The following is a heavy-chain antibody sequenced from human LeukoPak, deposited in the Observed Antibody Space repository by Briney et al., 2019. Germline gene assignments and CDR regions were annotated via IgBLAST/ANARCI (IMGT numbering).Heavy chain of an antibody. D-gene: IGHD3-22*01. Sequence: SQTLSLTCAISGDSVSSNSAAWNWIRQSPSRGLEWLGRTYYRSKWYNDYAVSVKSRITINPDTSKNQFSLQLNSVTPEDTAVYYCARDLEYYDSSGYYSVRDWGQGTLVTVSS. CDR3: ARDLEYYDSSGYYSVRD. CDR2: TYYRSKWYN. J-gene: IGHJ1*01. V-gene: IGHV6-1*01. CDR1: GDSVSSNSAA.